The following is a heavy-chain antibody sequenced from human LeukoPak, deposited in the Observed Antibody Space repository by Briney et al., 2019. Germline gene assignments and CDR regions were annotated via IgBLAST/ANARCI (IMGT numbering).Heavy chain of an antibody. Sequence: SATLSLTCAVYGGFFSGYYWSWIRHPPGNGMEWIGEINHSGSSTYNPSLKSRVTISVDTSTNQFSLKLSSVTAADTAVYYCARCRAYSSGWYVYYYGMDVWGQGTTVTVSS. J-gene: IGHJ6*02. V-gene: IGHV4-34*01. CDR2: INHSGSS. CDR1: GGFFSGYY. CDR3: ARCRAYSSGWYVYYYGMDV. D-gene: IGHD6-19*01.